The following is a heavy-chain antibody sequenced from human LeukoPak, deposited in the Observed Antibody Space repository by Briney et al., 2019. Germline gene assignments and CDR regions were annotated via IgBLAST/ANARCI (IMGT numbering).Heavy chain of an antibody. Sequence: PSETLSLTCTVSGGSISSYYWSWIRQPPGKGLEWIGYIYYSGSTNYNPSLKSRVTISVDTSKNQFSLKLSSVTAADTAVYYCASSRARGFVFWFDPWGQGTLVTVSS. CDR1: GGSISSYY. CDR2: IYYSGST. CDR3: ASSRARGFVFWFDP. D-gene: IGHD3-16*01. J-gene: IGHJ5*02. V-gene: IGHV4-59*01.